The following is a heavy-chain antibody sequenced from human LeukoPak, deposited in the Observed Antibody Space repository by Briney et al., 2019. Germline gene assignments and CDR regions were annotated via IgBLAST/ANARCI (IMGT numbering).Heavy chain of an antibody. J-gene: IGHJ4*02. CDR3: ARDSAGNDY. Sequence: GGSLRLSCAASGFTFSTYWMSWVRQAPGKGLEWVANIKQDGSEKYYVDSVKRRFTIPRDNAKNSLYLQMNSLRAEDTAMYYCARDSAGNDYWGQGTLVTVSS. D-gene: IGHD6-13*01. V-gene: IGHV3-7*01. CDR2: IKQDGSEK. CDR1: GFTFSTYW.